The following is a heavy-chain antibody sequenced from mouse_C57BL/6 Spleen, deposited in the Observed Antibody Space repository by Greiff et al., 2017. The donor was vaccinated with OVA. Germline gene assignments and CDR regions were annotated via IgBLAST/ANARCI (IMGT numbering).Heavy chain of an antibody. CDR2: IYPGDGDT. V-gene: IGHV1-82*01. D-gene: IGHD1-1*01. J-gene: IGHJ3*01. CDR1: GYAFSSSW. Sequence: QVQLQQSGPELVKPGASVKISCKASGYAFSSSWMNWVKQRPGKGLEWIGRIYPGDGDTNYNGKFKGKATLTADKSSSTAYMQLSSLTSEDSAVSFCAREDYYGGRGGAYWGQGTLVTVSA. CDR3: AREDYYGGRGGAY.